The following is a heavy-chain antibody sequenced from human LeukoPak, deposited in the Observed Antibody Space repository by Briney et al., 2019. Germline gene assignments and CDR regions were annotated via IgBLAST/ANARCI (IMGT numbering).Heavy chain of an antibody. D-gene: IGHD3-22*01. CDR3: ARDLDYYDSLYYFDY. CDR1: GYTFTGYY. V-gene: IGHV1-2*02. J-gene: IGHJ4*02. CDR2: INPNSGGT. Sequence: ASVKVSCKASGYTFTGYYMHWVRQAPGQGLEWMGWINPNSGGTNYAQKLQGRVTMTRDTSISTAYMELSRLRSDDTAVYYCARDLDYYDSLYYFDYWGQGTLVTVSS.